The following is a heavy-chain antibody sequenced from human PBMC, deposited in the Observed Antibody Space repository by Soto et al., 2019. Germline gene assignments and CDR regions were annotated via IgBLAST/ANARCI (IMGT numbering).Heavy chain of an antibody. Sequence: GGSLRLSCAASGFTFSSYGMHWVRQAPGKGLEWVAGIWYGGSNKYYADSVKGRFTISRDNSKNTLYLQMKSLSAEDTAVYYCARQDDCSGGSCSSSYYYLDVWGKGTTVTVS. J-gene: IGHJ6*03. CDR1: GFTFSSYG. V-gene: IGHV3-33*01. CDR3: ARQDDCSGGSCSSSYYYLDV. D-gene: IGHD2-15*01. CDR2: IWYGGSNK.